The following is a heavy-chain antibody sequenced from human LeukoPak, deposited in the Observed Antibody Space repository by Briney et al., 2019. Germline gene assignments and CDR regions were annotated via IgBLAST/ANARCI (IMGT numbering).Heavy chain of an antibody. CDR2: INPSGGST. V-gene: IGHV1-46*01. D-gene: IGHD2-21*02. CDR1: GYTFTSYY. J-gene: IGHJ5*02. Sequence: ASAKVSCKASGYTFTSYYMHWVRQAPGQGLEWMGIINPSGGSTSYAQKFQGRVTITADKSTSTAYMELSSLRSEDTAVYYCAREPIVVVTAIPTPSWFDPWGQGTLVTVSS. CDR3: AREPIVVVTAIPTPSWFDP.